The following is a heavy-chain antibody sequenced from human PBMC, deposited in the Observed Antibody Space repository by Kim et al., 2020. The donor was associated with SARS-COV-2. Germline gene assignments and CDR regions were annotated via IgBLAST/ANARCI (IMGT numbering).Heavy chain of an antibody. J-gene: IGHJ3*02. Sequence: NPSLKSRVTISVDASKNQFSLKLSSVTAADTAVYYCARRAYYDGALAFDIWGQGTMVTVSS. V-gene: IGHV4-61*07. D-gene: IGHD3-22*01. CDR3: ARRAYYDGALAFDI.